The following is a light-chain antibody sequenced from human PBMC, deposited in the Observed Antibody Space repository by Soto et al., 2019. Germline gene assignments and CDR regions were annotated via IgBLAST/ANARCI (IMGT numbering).Light chain of an antibody. Sequence: EIVMTQSPATLSVSPGERATLSCRASQSVSGDLALYQQKHGQAPSLLIYGASTRATGIPARFSGSGSGIEFPLTLSSLQCEDFAVYYCQQYNKWPRTFGQGTTVEIK. V-gene: IGKV3-15*01. J-gene: IGKJ1*01. CDR1: QSVSGD. CDR3: QQYNKWPRT. CDR2: GAS.